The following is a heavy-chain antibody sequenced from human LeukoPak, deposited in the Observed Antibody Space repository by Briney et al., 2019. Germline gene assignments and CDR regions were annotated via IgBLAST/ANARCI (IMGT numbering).Heavy chain of an antibody. CDR1: GFTFDAYW. CDR3: ARGVTYHRF. Sequence: GGSLRLSCAASGFTFDAYWMTWVRQAPGRGLEWVANIQGDGNKKSYVDSVKGRFTISRDNAKNSLYLQMNSLRAEDTAVYYCARGVTYHRFWGQGTLVTVSS. J-gene: IGHJ4*02. CDR2: IQGDGNKK. V-gene: IGHV3-7*01. D-gene: IGHD2-2*01.